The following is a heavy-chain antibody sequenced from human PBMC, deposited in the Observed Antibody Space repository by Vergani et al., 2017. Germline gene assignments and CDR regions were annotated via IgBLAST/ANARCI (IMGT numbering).Heavy chain of an antibody. J-gene: IGHJ3*02. D-gene: IGHD2-2*01. CDR2: IIPIFGTA. CDR3: AMEIAKIVVVPAAPIGDAFDI. V-gene: IGHV1-69*06. Sequence: QVQLVQSGAEVKKPGSSVKVSCKASGGTFSSYAISWVRQAPGQGLEWMGGIIPIFGTANYAQKFQGRVTITADKSPSTAYMELSSLRSEDTAVYYCAMEIAKIVVVPAAPIGDAFDIWGQGTMVTVSS. CDR1: GGTFSSYA.